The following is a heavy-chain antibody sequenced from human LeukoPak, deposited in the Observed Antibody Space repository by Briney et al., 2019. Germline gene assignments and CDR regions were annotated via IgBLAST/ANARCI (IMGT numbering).Heavy chain of an antibody. CDR2: IYTSGST. D-gene: IGHD3-22*01. V-gene: IGHV4-4*07. J-gene: IGHJ3*02. CDR1: GGSISSYY. Sequence: SETLSLTCTGSGGSISSYYWSWIRQPAGKGLEWIGRIYTSGSTNYNPSLKSGVTMSVDTSKNQFSLKLSSVTAADTAVYYCARDRGSGYYPDAFDIWGQGTMVTVSS. CDR3: ARDRGSGYYPDAFDI.